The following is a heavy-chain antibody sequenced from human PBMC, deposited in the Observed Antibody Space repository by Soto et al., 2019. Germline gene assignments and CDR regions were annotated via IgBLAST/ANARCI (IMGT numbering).Heavy chain of an antibody. CDR2: IYPGDSDT. Sequence: GESLKISCKGTGYSFSSYWIAWVRQMPGKGLEWMGIIYPGDSDTRYSPSFQGQVTLSVDRSITTAYLQWSSLKASDTAMYYCARHLLKVWSIRPDDTFDFWGQGTEVTVSS. D-gene: IGHD1-26*01. CDR1: GYSFSSYW. V-gene: IGHV5-51*01. CDR3: ARHLLKVWSIRPDDTFDF. J-gene: IGHJ3*01.